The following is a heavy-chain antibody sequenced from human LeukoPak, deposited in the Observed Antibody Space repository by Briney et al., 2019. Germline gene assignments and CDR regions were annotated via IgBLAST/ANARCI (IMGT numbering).Heavy chain of an antibody. CDR3: ARASRRGTYDYGDYGSPFYYYYGMDV. V-gene: IGHV1-69*04. Sequence: GASVKVSCKASGGTFSSYAISWVRQAPGQGLEWMGRIIPIPGIANYAQKFQGRVTITADKSTSTAYMELSSLRSEDTAVYYCARASRRGTYDYGDYGSPFYYYYGMDVWGQGTTVTVSS. D-gene: IGHD4-17*01. CDR2: IIPIPGIA. CDR1: GGTFSSYA. J-gene: IGHJ6*02.